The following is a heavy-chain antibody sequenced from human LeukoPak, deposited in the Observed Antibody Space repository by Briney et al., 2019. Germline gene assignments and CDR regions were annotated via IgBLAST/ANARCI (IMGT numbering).Heavy chain of an antibody. CDR3: ARVDANWGVVDY. D-gene: IGHD7-27*01. CDR1: GGSISTYY. V-gene: IGHV4-59*01. J-gene: IGHJ4*02. Sequence: SETLSLTCTVSGGSISTYYWSWIRQPPGKGLEWIGYFHYSGTTNYNPSHKSRVTISVDTSKNQFPLKLSSVTAADTAVYYCARVDANWGVVDYWGQGTLVTVSS. CDR2: FHYSGTT.